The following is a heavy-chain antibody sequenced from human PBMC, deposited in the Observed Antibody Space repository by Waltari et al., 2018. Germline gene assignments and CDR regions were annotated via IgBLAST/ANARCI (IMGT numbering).Heavy chain of an antibody. CDR2: IYHSGST. Sequence: QVQLQESGPGLVKPSETLSLTCSVSGGSISNNYWSWIRQSPGKGLEWVGDIYHSGSTNYQPPLERRVSISIDKSKNRFSLKLKAVTTADTAIYYWARVEMATIPFFCSWGQGTLVTVSS. CDR3: ARVEMATIPFFCS. J-gene: IGHJ5*02. D-gene: IGHD3-3*01. V-gene: IGHV4-59*01. CDR1: GGSISNNY.